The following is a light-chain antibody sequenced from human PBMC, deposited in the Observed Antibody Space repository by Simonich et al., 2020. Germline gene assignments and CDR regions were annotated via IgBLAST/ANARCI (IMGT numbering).Light chain of an antibody. CDR3: SSYTSSSTWV. CDR1: SSDVGGYNY. V-gene: IGLV2-14*01. Sequence: QSALTQPASVSGSPGQSITISCTGTSSDVGGYNYVSWYQQHTGKAPKLMIYDVSKRPSGVSTRFSGSKSGNTASLTISGLQAEDEADYYCSSYTSSSTWVFGGGTKLTVL. J-gene: IGLJ3*02. CDR2: DVS.